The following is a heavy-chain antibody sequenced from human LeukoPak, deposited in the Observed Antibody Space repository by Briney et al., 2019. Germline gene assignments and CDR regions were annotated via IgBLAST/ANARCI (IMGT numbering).Heavy chain of an antibody. D-gene: IGHD3-10*01. CDR2: ISYDGSNK. CDR1: GFTFSSYA. CDR3: ATTSYYGAAYFHY. Sequence: GGSLRLSCAASGFTFSSYAMHWVRQAPGKGLEWVAVISYDGSNKYYADSVKGRFTISRDNSKNTLYLQVNSLRGEDTAVYYCATTSYYGAAYFHYWGQGTLVTVSS. V-gene: IGHV3-30*04. J-gene: IGHJ4*02.